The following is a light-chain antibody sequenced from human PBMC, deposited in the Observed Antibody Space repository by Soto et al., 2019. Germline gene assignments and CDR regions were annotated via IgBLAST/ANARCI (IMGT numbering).Light chain of an antibody. V-gene: IGKV3-15*01. J-gene: IGKJ5*01. CDR2: GAS. CDR3: QHYNNWPPVT. CDR1: QSVSSN. Sequence: LVMTQYQDNLPVPPVDRDTLSCRASQSVSSNLAWYQQKPGQAPRLLIYGASTRATGIPARFSGSGSGTEFTLTISSVQSEDFAVYYCQHYNNWPPVTFAQGTRLEIK.